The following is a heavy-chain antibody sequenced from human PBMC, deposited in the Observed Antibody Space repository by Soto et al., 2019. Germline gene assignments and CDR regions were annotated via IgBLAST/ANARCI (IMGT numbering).Heavy chain of an antibody. J-gene: IGHJ4*02. V-gene: IGHV1-46*01. CDR3: ARDIKYYYDSSGSTALNYFDY. CDR1: GYAFTSYY. Sequence: ASVKVSCKASGYAFTSYYMHWVRQAPGQGLEWMGIINPSGGSTSYAQKFQGRVTITADESTSTAYMELSSLRSEDTAVYYCARDIKYYYDSSGSTALNYFDYWGQGTLVTVSS. CDR2: INPSGGST. D-gene: IGHD3-22*01.